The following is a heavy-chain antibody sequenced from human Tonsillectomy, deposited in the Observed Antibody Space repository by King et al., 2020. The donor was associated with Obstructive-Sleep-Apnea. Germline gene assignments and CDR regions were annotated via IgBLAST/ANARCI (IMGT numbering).Heavy chain of an antibody. Sequence: VQLVESGGGVVQPGRSLRLSCAASGFTFSSFAMHWVRQAPGKGLEWVGIISYGGNNKFNADSVKGRFSIFRDNSRNTLHLQMTSLRPEDTAVYYCAREVHGGFDYWGQGTLVTVSS. CDR1: GFTFSSFA. CDR3: AREVHGGFDY. D-gene: IGHD3-10*01. J-gene: IGHJ4*02. V-gene: IGHV3-30-3*01. CDR2: ISYGGNNK.